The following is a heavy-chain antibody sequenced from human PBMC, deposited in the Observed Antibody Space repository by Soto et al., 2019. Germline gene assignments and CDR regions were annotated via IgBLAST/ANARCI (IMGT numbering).Heavy chain of an antibody. D-gene: IGHD6-19*01. Sequence: VQLVESGGGVVQPGRSLRLSCAASGFTFSDYAMHWVRQAPGKGLEWVAAVSHDGSNTHYADSVKGRFTIPRDSSKNTVSLEMTSLRAEDTAVYYGAKGGRQWLVTSDFNYWGQGALVTVSS. J-gene: IGHJ4*02. CDR2: VSHDGSNT. CDR3: AKGGRQWLVTSDFNY. CDR1: GFTFSDYA. V-gene: IGHV3-30*18.